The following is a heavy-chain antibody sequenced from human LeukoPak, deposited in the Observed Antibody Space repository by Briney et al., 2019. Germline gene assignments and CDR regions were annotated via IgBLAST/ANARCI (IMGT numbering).Heavy chain of an antibody. V-gene: IGHV4-39*01. J-gene: IGHJ4*02. Sequence: SETVSLTCTVSGGSISSSSYYWGWIRQPPGKGLEWIGSIYYSGSTYYNPSLKSRVTISVDTSKNQFSLKLSSVTAADTAVYYCARQGKEGAEVDYWGQGTLVTVSS. CDR2: IYYSGST. CDR1: GGSISSSSYY. CDR3: ARQGKEGAEVDY. D-gene: IGHD1-26*01.